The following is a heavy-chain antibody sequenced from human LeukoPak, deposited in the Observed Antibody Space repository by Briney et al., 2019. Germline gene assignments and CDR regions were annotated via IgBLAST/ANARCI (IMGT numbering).Heavy chain of an antibody. CDR2: ISSSSSYI. D-gene: IGHD1-26*01. V-gene: IGHV3-21*01. CDR3: ARVPYSGSYYYFDY. CDR1: GFTFRSYA. Sequence: GGSLRLSCAASGFTFRSYAMHWVRQAPGKGLEWVSSISSSSSYIYYADSVKGRFTISRDNAKNSLYLQMDSLRAEDTAVYYCARVPYSGSYYYFDYWGQGTLVTVSS. J-gene: IGHJ4*02.